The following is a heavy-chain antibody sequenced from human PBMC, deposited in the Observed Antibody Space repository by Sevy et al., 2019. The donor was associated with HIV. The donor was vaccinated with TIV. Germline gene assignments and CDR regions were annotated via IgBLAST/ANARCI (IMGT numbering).Heavy chain of an antibody. J-gene: IGHJ5*02. V-gene: IGHV3-48*02. D-gene: IGHD6-13*01. CDR3: ARGAGRYSSSRNWFDP. CDR1: GFTFSSYS. CDR2: ISSSSSTI. Sequence: GGSLRLSCAASGFTFSSYSVNWVRQAPGKGLEWVSYISSSSSTIYYADSVKGRFTISRDNAKNSLYLQMNSLRDEDTAVYYCARGAGRYSSSRNWFDPWGQGTLVTVSS.